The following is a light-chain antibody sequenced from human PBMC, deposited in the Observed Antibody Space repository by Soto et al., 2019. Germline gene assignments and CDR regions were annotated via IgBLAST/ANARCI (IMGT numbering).Light chain of an antibody. CDR1: QSVSSY. V-gene: IGKV3-11*01. CDR3: QQRSNWPFG. Sequence: EIVLTQSPATLSLSPVEIATLSFMASQSVSSYLAWYQQKPGQAPRLLIYDASNRATGIPARFSGSGSGTDFTLTISSLEPEDFAVYYCQQRSNWPFGFGQGTRLEIK. J-gene: IGKJ5*01. CDR2: DAS.